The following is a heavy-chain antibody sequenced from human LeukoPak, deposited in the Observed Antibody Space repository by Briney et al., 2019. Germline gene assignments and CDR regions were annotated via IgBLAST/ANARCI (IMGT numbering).Heavy chain of an antibody. CDR3: AREHNDFWSGYFDY. Sequence: GGSLRLSCAASGFTFSGYWMSWVRQAPGKGLEWVANIKQDGSEKYYVDSVKGRFTISRDNAKNSLYLQMNSLRAEDTAVYYCAREHNDFWSGYFDYWGQGTLVTVSS. J-gene: IGHJ4*02. CDR2: IKQDGSEK. CDR1: GFTFSGYW. D-gene: IGHD3-3*01. V-gene: IGHV3-7*01.